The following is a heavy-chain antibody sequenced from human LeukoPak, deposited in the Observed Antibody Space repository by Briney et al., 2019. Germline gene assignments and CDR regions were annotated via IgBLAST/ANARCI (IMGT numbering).Heavy chain of an antibody. D-gene: IGHD5-12*01. CDR3: ARSQRSGYDGFDY. CDR1: GGSISSYY. V-gene: IGHV4-59*01. CDR2: IYYSGST. Sequence: PSETLSLTCTVSGGSISSYYWSWIRQPPGKGLEWIGYIYYSGSTNYNPSLKSRVTISVDTSENQFSLKLSSVTAADTAVYYCARSQRSGYDGFDYWGQGTLVTVSS. J-gene: IGHJ4*02.